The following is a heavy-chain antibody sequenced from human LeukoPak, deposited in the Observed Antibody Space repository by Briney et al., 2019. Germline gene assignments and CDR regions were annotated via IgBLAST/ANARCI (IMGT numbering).Heavy chain of an antibody. CDR2: INHSGST. CDR3: AREYSGYDDY. V-gene: IGHV4-34*01. CDR1: GGSFSGYY. Sequence: SETLSLTCAVYGGSFSGYYWSWIRQPPGKGLEWIGEINHSGSTNYNPSLKSRVTISVDTSKNQFSLKLSSVTAADAAVYYCAREYSGYDDYWGQGTLVTVSS. J-gene: IGHJ4*02. D-gene: IGHD5-12*01.